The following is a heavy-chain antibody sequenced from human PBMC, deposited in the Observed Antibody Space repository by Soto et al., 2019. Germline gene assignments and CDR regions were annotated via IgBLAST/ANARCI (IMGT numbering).Heavy chain of an antibody. CDR2: VYYSGST. CDR3: ARHRDSSGYYYYYYGMDV. Sequence: SETLSLTCTVSGGSIRSSSYYWGWFRQPPGKGLEWIGSVYYSGSTYYNPSLKSRVTISVDTSKNQFSLKLSSVTAADTAVYYCARHRDSSGYYYYYYGMDVWGQGTTVTVSS. CDR1: GGSIRSSSYY. J-gene: IGHJ6*02. V-gene: IGHV4-39*01. D-gene: IGHD3-22*01.